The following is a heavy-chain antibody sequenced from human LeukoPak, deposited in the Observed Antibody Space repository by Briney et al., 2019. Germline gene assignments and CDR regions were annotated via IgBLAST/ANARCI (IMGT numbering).Heavy chain of an antibody. J-gene: IGHJ4*02. CDR2: IIPIFGTA. CDR1: GGTFSSYA. D-gene: IGHD3-22*01. V-gene: IGHV1-69*13. CDR3: ARAPPGMTMMTDY. Sequence: GASVKVSCKASGGTFSSYAISWVRQAPGQGLEWMGGIIPIFGTANYAQKFQGRVTITADESTSTAYMELSSLRSEDTAVYYCARAPPGMTMMTDYCGQGTLVTVSS.